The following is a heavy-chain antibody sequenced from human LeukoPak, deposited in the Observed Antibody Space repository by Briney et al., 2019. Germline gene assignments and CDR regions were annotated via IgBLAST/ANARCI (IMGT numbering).Heavy chain of an antibody. V-gene: IGHV3-7*01. CDR2: IKQDGSEK. CDR3: ARGSFSWPNNRYYFDY. D-gene: IGHD1/OR15-1a*01. Sequence: PGGSLRLSCAASGFTFSSYWMSWVRQAPGKGLEWVANIKQDGSEKYYVDSVKGRFTISRDNAKNSLYLQMNSLRAEDTAVYYCARGSFSWPNNRYYFDYWGQGTLVTVSS. J-gene: IGHJ4*02. CDR1: GFTFSSYW.